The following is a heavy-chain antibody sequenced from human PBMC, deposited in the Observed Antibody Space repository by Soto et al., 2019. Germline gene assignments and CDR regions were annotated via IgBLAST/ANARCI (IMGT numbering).Heavy chain of an antibody. CDR2: IWYDGSNK. CDR1: GFTFSSYG. CDR3: ARSWTYSGYQRFDY. Sequence: QVQLVESGGGVVQPGRSLRLSCAASGFTFSSYGMHWVRQAPGKGLEWVAVIWYDGSNKYYADSVKGRFTISRDNSKNTLYRQMNSLRAEDTAVYYCARSWTYSGYQRFDYWGQGTLVTVSS. J-gene: IGHJ4*02. V-gene: IGHV3-33*01. D-gene: IGHD5-12*01.